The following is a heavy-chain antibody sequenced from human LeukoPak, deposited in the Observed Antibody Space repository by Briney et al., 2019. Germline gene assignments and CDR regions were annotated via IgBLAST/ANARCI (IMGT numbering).Heavy chain of an antibody. CDR1: GGTFSSYA. J-gene: IGHJ4*02. CDR3: ASGDGYNYPFDY. D-gene: IGHD5-24*01. V-gene: IGHV1-69*13. Sequence: LRASVKVSCKASGGTFSSYAISWVRQAPGQGLEWMGGIIPIFGTANYAQKFQGRVTITADESTSTAYMELSSLRSEDTAVYYCASGDGYNYPFDYWGQGTLVTVSS. CDR2: IIPIFGTA.